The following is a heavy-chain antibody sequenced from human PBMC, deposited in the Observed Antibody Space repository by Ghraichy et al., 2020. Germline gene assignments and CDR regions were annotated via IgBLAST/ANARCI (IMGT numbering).Heavy chain of an antibody. CDR2: INNSGST. Sequence: SETLSLTCAVYGGSFSGYYWSWIRQPPGKGLEWIGEINNSGSTNYNPSLKSRVTISVDTSKNQFSLKLSSVTAADTAVYYCARDRLTPLAAFDIWGQGTMVTDFS. CDR3: ARDRLTPLAAFDI. J-gene: IGHJ3*02. V-gene: IGHV4-34*01. CDR1: GGSFSGYY.